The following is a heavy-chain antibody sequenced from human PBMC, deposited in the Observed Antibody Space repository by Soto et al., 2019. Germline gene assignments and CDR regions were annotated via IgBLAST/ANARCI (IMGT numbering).Heavy chain of an antibody. CDR1: GFAFDEYA. V-gene: IGHV3-9*01. CDR3: AKDIGGTHAFDI. Sequence: SLRLCYAGSGFAFDEYAMDVVVQAPGKGLEWVSGISWNSGSIGYADSVKGRFTISRDNAKNSLYLQMNSLRAEDTALYYCAKDIGGTHAFDIWGQGTMVTVSS. D-gene: IGHD1-1*01. CDR2: ISWNSGSI. J-gene: IGHJ3*02.